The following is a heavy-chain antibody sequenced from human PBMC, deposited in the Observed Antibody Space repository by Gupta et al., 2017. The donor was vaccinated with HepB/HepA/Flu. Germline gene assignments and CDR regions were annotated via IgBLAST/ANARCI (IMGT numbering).Heavy chain of an antibody. CDR1: GYTFTSYD. CDR2: MNPNSGNT. J-gene: IGHJ5*02. D-gene: IGHD3-9*01. CDR3: ARGVYYDILTGTLGGWFDP. Sequence: QVQLVQSGAEVKKPGDSVKVSCKASGYTFTSYDINWVRQATGQGLEWMGWMNPNSGNTGYAQKFQGRVTMTRNTSISTAYMELSSLRSKDTAVYYCARGVYYDILTGTLGGWFDPWCQGTLVPVSS. V-gene: IGHV1-8*01.